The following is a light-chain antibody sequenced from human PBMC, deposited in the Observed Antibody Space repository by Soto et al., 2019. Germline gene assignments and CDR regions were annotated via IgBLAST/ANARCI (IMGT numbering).Light chain of an antibody. CDR2: EGS. V-gene: IGLV2-23*01. J-gene: IGLJ2*01. CDR3: CSYAGSSTRVV. Sequence: QSVLTQPASVSGSPGQSITISCTGTSSDVGSYNLVSWYQQNPGKAPKLTIYEGSKRPSGVSNRFSGSKSGNTASLTISGLQAEDEADYYCCSYAGSSTRVVFGGGTKVTVL. CDR1: SSDVGSYNL.